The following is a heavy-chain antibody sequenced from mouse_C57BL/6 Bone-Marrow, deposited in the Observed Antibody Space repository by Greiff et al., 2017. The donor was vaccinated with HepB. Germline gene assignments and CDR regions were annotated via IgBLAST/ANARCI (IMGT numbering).Heavy chain of an antibody. CDR2: INPNYGTT. D-gene: IGHD1-1*01. CDR1: GYSFTDYN. CDR3: ARGYYYGSSYYAMDY. V-gene: IGHV1-39*01. Sequence: EVQLQESGPELVKPGASVKISCKASGYSFTDYNMNWVKQSNGKSLEWIRVINPNYGTTSYNQKFKGKATLTVDQSSSTAYMQLNSLTSEDSAVYYCARGYYYGSSYYAMDYWGQGTSVTVSS. J-gene: IGHJ4*01.